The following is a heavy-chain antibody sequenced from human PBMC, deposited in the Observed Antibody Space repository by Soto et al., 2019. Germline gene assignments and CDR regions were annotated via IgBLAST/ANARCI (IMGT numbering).Heavy chain of an antibody. Sequence: QVQLVASGGGVVQPGTSLRLSCVGSGFTFRSYVIHWVRQAPGKGLEWVALTSYDGSNNFYGDSVKGRFTISRHNSRNTVELQMDSLRFEYTALYYCARWGTTGGLDVWGQGTLVSVSS. V-gene: IGHV3-33*05. J-gene: IGHJ4*02. D-gene: IGHD3-16*01. CDR1: GFTFRSYV. CDR2: TSYDGSNN. CDR3: ARWGTTGGLDV.